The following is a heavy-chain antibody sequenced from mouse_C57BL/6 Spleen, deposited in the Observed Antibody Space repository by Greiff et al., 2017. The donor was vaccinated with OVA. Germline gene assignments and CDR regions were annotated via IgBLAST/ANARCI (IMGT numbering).Heavy chain of an antibody. V-gene: IGHV5-6*02. CDR2: LSSGGSYT. J-gene: IGHJ1*03. D-gene: IGHD2-1*01. CDR3: ARHSYGNYEDWYVDV. CDR1: GFTFSSYG. Sequence: EVKLVESGGDLVKPGGSLKLSCAASGFTFSSYGMSWVRQTPDKRLEWVATLSSGGSYTYYPDSVKGRFTISRDNAKNTRYLQMSSLKSEDTARYYGARHSYGNYEDWYVDVWGTGTTVTVAS.